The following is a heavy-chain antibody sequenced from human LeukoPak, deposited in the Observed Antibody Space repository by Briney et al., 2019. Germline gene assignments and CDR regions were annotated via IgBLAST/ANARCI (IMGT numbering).Heavy chain of an antibody. CDR1: GFTFSSYS. V-gene: IGHV3-21*01. J-gene: IGHJ4*02. Sequence: GGSLKLSCAATGFTFSSYSMNWVRQAPGKGLESISSISSSSSYIYYADSVKGRFTISRDNAKNSLYPQMNSLRAEDTAVYYCARGVGQEYYFDYWGQGTLVTVSS. CDR2: ISSSSSYI. D-gene: IGHD3-16*01. CDR3: ARGVGQEYYFDY.